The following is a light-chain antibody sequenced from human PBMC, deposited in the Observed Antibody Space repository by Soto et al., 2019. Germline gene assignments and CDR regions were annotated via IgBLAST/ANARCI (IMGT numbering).Light chain of an antibody. CDR2: GAS. CDR1: QSVSSY. V-gene: IGKV3-20*01. J-gene: IGKJ4*01. Sequence: EIVLTESPATLSFSPGERATVSCRASQSVSSYLAWYQQKPGQAPRLLIYGASSRATGIPDRFSGSGSGTDFTLTISRLEPEDFAVYYCQQYGSSLLTFGGGTKVDIK. CDR3: QQYGSSLLT.